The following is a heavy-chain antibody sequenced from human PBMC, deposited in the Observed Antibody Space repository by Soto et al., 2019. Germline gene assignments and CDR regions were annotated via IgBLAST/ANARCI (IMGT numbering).Heavy chain of an antibody. Sequence: ASVKVSCKASGYTFTSYDINWVRQATGQGLEWMGWMNPNSGNTGYAQKFQGRVTMTRNTSISTAYMELSSPRSEDTAVYYCARLNIAAAGVWFDPWGQGTLVTVSS. V-gene: IGHV1-8*01. D-gene: IGHD6-13*01. CDR3: ARLNIAAAGVWFDP. CDR1: GYTFTSYD. J-gene: IGHJ5*02. CDR2: MNPNSGNT.